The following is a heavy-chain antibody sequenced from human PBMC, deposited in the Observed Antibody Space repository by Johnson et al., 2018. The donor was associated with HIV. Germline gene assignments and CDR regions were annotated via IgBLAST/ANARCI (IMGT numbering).Heavy chain of an antibody. D-gene: IGHD3-22*01. J-gene: IGHJ3*02. CDR2: INWNGGST. Sequence: QLVESGGGVVRPGGSLRLSCAASGFTFDDYGMSWVRQAPGNGLEWVSGINWNGGSTGYADSVKGRFTISRDNAKNSLYLQMNSLRAEDTAVYFCAIVIGSYSDPRGAFDIWGQGTMVTVSS. CDR3: AIVIGSYSDPRGAFDI. V-gene: IGHV3-20*04. CDR1: GFTFDDYG.